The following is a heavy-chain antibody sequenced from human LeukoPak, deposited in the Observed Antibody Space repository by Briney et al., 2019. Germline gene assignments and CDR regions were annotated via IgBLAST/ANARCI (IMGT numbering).Heavy chain of an antibody. CDR1: GGSISSGDYY. J-gene: IGHJ4*02. Sequence: PSETLSLTCTVSGGSISSGDYYWSWIRQPPGKGLEWIGYIYYSGNTYYNPSLKSRVTISVDTSKNQFSLKLSSVTAADTAVYYCARDPRKVSVVSAALEGGYWGQGTLVTVSS. CDR3: ARDPRKVSVVSAALEGGY. V-gene: IGHV4-30-4*08. CDR2: IYYSGNT. D-gene: IGHD2-2*01.